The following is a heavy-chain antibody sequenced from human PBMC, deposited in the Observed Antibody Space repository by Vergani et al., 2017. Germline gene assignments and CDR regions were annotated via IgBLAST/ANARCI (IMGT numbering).Heavy chain of an antibody. V-gene: IGHV3-23*01. CDR2: ISGSGGST. Sequence: EVQLLESGGGLVQPGGSLRLSCAASGFTFSSYAMSWVRQAPGKGLEWVSAISGSGGSTYYADSVKGRFTISRDNSKNTLYLQMNSLRAEDTAVYYCAKGTYYYDSSGYSTKGYYFDYWGQGTLVTVSS. J-gene: IGHJ4*02. D-gene: IGHD3-22*01. CDR3: AKGTYYYDSSGYSTKGYYFDY. CDR1: GFTFSSYA.